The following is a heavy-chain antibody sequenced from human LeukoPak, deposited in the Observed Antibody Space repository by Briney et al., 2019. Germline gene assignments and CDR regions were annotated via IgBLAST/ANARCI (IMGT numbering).Heavy chain of an antibody. CDR3: AKTYDILYGMDV. CDR1: GFTFSSYA. D-gene: IGHD3-9*01. J-gene: IGHJ6*04. Sequence: GGSLRLSCAASGFTFSSYALSWVRQAPGKGLEWVSAISGSGGSTYYADSVKGRFTISRDNSKNTLYLQMNSLRAEDTAVYYCAKTYDILYGMDVWGKGTTVTVSS. CDR2: ISGSGGST. V-gene: IGHV3-23*01.